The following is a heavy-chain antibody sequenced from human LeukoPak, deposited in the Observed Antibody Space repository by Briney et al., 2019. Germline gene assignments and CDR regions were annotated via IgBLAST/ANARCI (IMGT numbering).Heavy chain of an antibody. CDR3: AKTMGAIDHDY. D-gene: IGHD1-26*01. CDR2: ISNSGGST. Sequence: GGSLKLSCAASGFTFSGSAMHWVRQAPGKGLEWVSTISNSGGSTYYADSVKGRFTISRDNSKNTLYLQMNSLRAEDTAVYFCAKTMGAIDHDYWGQGTLVTVSS. J-gene: IGHJ4*02. CDR1: GFTFSGSA. V-gene: IGHV3-23*01.